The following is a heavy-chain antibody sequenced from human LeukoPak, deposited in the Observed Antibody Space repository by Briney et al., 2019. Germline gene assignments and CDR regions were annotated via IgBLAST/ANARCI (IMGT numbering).Heavy chain of an antibody. CDR1: GYIFTGYY. V-gene: IGHV1-2*02. CDR2: INPNSGGT. Sequence: ASVKVSCKASGYIFTGYYMHWVRQAPGQGLEWMGWINPNSGGTNYAQKFQGRVTMTRDTSISTAYMELSGLRSDDTAVYYCARVGLLGRPAAILFDYWGQGTLVTVSS. D-gene: IGHD2-2*01. CDR3: ARVGLLGRPAAILFDY. J-gene: IGHJ4*02.